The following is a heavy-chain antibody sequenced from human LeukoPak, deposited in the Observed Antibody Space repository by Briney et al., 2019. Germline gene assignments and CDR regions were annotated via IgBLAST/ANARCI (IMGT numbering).Heavy chain of an antibody. CDR2: INTNTGNP. Sequence: ASVKVSCKASGYTFTSYAMNWVRQAPGQGLEWMGWINTNTGNPTYAQGFTGRFVFSLDTSVSTAYLQISSLKAEDTAVYYCARFQAASTDLTISLYGMDVWGQGTTVTVSS. D-gene: IGHD3-9*01. J-gene: IGHJ6*02. CDR1: GYTFTSYA. CDR3: ARFQAASTDLTISLYGMDV. V-gene: IGHV7-4-1*02.